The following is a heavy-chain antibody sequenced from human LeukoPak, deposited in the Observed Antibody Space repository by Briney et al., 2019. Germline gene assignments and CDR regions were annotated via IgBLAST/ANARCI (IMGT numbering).Heavy chain of an antibody. CDR3: ARGYYYGSGSDAFDI. CDR2: IWYDGSDK. D-gene: IGHD3-10*01. J-gene: IGHJ3*02. Sequence: GGSLRLSCAASGFTFSSYGMHWVRQAPGKGLEWVAVIWYDGSDKYYADSVKGRFTISRDNSKDTLYLQMNSLRAEDTAVYYCARGYYYGSGSDAFDIWGQGTMVTVSS. CDR1: GFTFSSYG. V-gene: IGHV3-33*01.